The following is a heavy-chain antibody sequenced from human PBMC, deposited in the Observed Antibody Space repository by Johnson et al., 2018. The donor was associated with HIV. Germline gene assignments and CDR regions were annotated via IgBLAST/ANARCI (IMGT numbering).Heavy chain of an antibody. V-gene: IGHV3-33*01. CDR1: GFIFRSYG. D-gene: IGHD3-22*01. J-gene: IGHJ3*02. CDR3: ARGGRGVRITMIVVVPNDAFDI. Sequence: QVQLVESGGGVVQPGRSLRLSCAASGFIFRSYGMDWVRQAPGKGLEWVAVIWSDGSNKYYADSVKGRFTISRDNSKSTLFLQMNSLRLEDMAVYHCARGGRGVRITMIVVVPNDAFDIWGQGTMVTVSS. CDR2: IWSDGSNK.